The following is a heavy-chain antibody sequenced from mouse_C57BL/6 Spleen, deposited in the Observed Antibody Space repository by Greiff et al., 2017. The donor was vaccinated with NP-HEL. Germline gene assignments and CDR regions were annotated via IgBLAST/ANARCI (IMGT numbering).Heavy chain of an antibody. CDR2: ISYDGSN. CDR3: ASYYYGSSPLYAMDY. V-gene: IGHV3-6*01. D-gene: IGHD1-1*01. Sequence: EVKLVESGPGLVKPSQSLSLTCSVTGYSITSGYYWNWIRQFPGNKLEWMGYISYDGSNNYNPSLKNRISITRDTSKNQFFLKLNSVTTEDTATYYCASYYYGSSPLYAMDYWGQGTSVTVSS. CDR1: GYSITSGYY. J-gene: IGHJ4*01.